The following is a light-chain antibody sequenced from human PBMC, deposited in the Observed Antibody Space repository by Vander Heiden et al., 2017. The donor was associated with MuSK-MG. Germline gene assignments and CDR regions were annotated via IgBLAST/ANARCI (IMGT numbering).Light chain of an antibody. Sequence: IQLTQSPSFLPASLGDRVTITSPAGLGFNHFLAWFHQTPGKAPKLLSCGGSTVQSGYPSRFSDSGAETEFTLTSSSLQADDIGSFCCQQLNSSPYTFGQGTKLEI. V-gene: IGKV1-9*01. CDR2: GGS. CDR3: QQLNSSPYT. CDR1: LGFNHF. J-gene: IGKJ2*01.